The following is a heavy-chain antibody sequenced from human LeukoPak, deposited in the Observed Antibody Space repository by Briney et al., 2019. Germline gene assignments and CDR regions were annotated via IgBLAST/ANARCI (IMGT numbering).Heavy chain of an antibody. CDR2: IKQDGSEK. V-gene: IGHV3-7*01. CDR1: GFTFSSYW. J-gene: IGHJ4*02. Sequence: GGSLRLSCAASGFTFSSYWMSWVRQAPGKGLEWVANIKQDGSEKHYVDSVKGRFTISRDNAKNSLYLQMNSLRAEDTAVYYCARGRTYYDFWSLDYWGQGTLVTVSS. CDR3: ARGRTYYDFWSLDY. D-gene: IGHD3-3*01.